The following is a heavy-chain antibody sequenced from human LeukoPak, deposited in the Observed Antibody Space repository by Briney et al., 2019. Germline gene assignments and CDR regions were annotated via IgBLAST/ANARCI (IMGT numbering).Heavy chain of an antibody. J-gene: IGHJ6*03. Sequence: SETLSLTCAVYGGSFSGYYWSWIRQPPGKGLEWIGEINHSGSTNYNPSLKSRVTISVDTSKNQFSLKLSSVTAADTAVYYCARGQVTTGPNYYYYYMDVWGKGTTVTVSS. V-gene: IGHV4-34*01. CDR3: ARGQVTTGPNYYYYYMDV. CDR2: INHSGST. CDR1: GGSFSGYY. D-gene: IGHD1-1*01.